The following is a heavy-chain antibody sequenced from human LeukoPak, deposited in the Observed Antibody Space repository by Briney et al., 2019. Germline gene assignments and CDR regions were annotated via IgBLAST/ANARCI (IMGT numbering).Heavy chain of an antibody. CDR1: GYSISSGYY. Sequence: PSETLSLTCAVSGYSISSGYYWGWFRQPPGKGLEWIGCIFHSGNTYYNPSLKSRVSISVDTSKNQFSLKLTSVTAADTAVYYCARQGGSSSPYYYYYMDVWGKGITVTVSS. D-gene: IGHD6-13*01. CDR2: IFHSGNT. CDR3: ARQGGSSSPYYYYYMDV. J-gene: IGHJ6*03. V-gene: IGHV4-38-2*01.